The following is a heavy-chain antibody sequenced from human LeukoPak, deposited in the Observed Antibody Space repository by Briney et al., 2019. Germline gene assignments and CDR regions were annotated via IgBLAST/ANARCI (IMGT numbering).Heavy chain of an antibody. D-gene: IGHD4-11*01. Sequence: PGGSLRLSCAASGFTFNSFGKHWVRQAPGKGLEWVAVISFDGSNKYFADSVKGRFSISRDNSKNTLDLQMNSLRAEDTAVYYCAKDFHTVTTFDYWGQGTLVTVSS. J-gene: IGHJ4*02. CDR1: GFTFNSFG. CDR3: AKDFHTVTTFDY. V-gene: IGHV3-30*18. CDR2: ISFDGSNK.